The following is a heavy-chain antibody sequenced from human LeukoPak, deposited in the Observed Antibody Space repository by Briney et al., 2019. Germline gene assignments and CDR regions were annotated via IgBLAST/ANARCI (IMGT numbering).Heavy chain of an antibody. CDR2: INHSGST. J-gene: IGHJ6*02. D-gene: IGHD3-3*01. CDR1: GGSFSGYY. CDR3: ARLRGKYYDFWSGEFYYYYYGMGV. Sequence: PSETLSLTCAVYGGSFSGYYWSWIRQPPGKGLEWIGEINHSGSTNYNPSLKSRVTISVDTSKNQFSLKLSSVTAADTAVYYCARLRGKYYDFWSGEFYYYYYGMGVWGQGTTVTVSS. V-gene: IGHV4-34*01.